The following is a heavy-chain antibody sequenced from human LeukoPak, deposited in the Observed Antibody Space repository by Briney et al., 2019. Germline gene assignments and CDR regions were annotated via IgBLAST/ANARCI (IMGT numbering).Heavy chain of an antibody. J-gene: IGHJ5*02. CDR3: GRDEDIPTYPNWIET. D-gene: IGHD2-2*03. Sequence: ASAKVSFKASGYSFFNTGITWVRQAPRQGPEWIGWVSTYTGNTNYTENLQGRVTMTTDTSTDTAYMELRSLISDDTAVYYCGRDEDIPTYPNWIETWGQGTLVTVSS. CDR1: GYSFFNTG. CDR2: VSTYTGNT. V-gene: IGHV1-18*01.